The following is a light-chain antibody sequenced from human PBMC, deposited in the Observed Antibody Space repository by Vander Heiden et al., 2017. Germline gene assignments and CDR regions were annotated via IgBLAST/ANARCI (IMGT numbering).Light chain of an antibody. CDR3: QQYDNLLLT. CDR2: DAS. CDR1: QDISNY. V-gene: IGKV1-33*01. J-gene: IGKJ4*01. Sequence: DIQMTQPPSSLSASVGDRVTITCQASQDISNYLNWYQQKPGKAPKLLIYDASNVETGVPSRFSGSGSGTDFTFTISSLQPEDIATYYCQQYDNLLLTFGGGTKVEIK.